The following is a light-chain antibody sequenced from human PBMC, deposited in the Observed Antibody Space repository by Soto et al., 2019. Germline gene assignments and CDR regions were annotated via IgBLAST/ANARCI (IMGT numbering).Light chain of an antibody. J-gene: IGLJ1*01. Sequence: NFMLTQPHSVSESPGKTVTISCTRSGGSITSGYVQWYQQRPGSAPTTVIYEDNQRPSGVPDRFSGSIDSSSNSASLTISGLKTEDEADYYGQSYHSSYPYVFGTGTKLTVL. CDR2: EDN. V-gene: IGLV6-57*03. CDR1: GGSITSGY. CDR3: QSYHSSYPYV.